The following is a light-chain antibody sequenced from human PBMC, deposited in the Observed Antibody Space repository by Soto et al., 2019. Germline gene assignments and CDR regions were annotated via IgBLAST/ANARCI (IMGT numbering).Light chain of an antibody. V-gene: IGKV1-5*01. CDR1: QSISSW. J-gene: IGKJ1*01. CDR3: QQYDVHPKT. CDR2: DAS. Sequence: DIQMTQSPSTLSASVGDRVTITCRASQSISSWLAWYQQKPGKAPKLLIYDASSLESGVPSRFSGSGSGTEFTLTISSLQPDDFGTYHCQQYDVHPKTFGQGTKVDIK.